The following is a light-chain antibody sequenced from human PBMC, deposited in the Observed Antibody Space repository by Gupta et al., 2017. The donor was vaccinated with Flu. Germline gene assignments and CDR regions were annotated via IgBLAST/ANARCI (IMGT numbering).Light chain of an antibody. CDR2: DVT. V-gene: IGLV2-11*01. CDR3: SSHAGRVTWV. Sequence: QSAPTPPRSVSGSPGQSVTLSCTGSSNDVGGSNRVSWYQQPPGQAPKLILYDVTERPSGVPDRFSGSKSGNTASLTISGRQADDEADYYCSSHAGRVTWVFGTGTTVTVL. J-gene: IGLJ1*01. CDR1: SNDVGGSNR.